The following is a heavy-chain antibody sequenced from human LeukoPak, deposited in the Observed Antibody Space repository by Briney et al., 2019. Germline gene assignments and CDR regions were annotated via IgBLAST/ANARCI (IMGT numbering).Heavy chain of an antibody. V-gene: IGHV3-53*04. CDR1: GFTVSSDY. CDR3: ARESLSGYFDY. J-gene: IGHJ4*02. Sequence: GGCLRLSCAASGFTVSSDYMSWVRQAPGKGLEWVSVIYSGGSTYYADSVKGRFTISRHNSKNTLYLQMNSLRAEDTAVYYCARESLSGYFDYWGQGTLVTVSS. CDR2: IYSGGST.